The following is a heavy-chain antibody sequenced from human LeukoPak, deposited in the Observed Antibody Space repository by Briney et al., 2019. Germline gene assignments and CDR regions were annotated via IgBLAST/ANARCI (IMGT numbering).Heavy chain of an antibody. CDR2: ISYDGSNK. V-gene: IGHV3-30*18. CDR3: AKVECSSSCHHWSVDYFDY. Sequence: GGSLRLSCAASGFTFSSYGMHWVRQAPGKGLEWVAVISYDGSNKYYADSVKGRFTISRDNSKNTLYLQMNSLRAEDTAVYYCAKVECSSSCHHWSVDYFDYWGQGTLVTVSS. CDR1: GFTFSSYG. D-gene: IGHD6-13*01. J-gene: IGHJ4*02.